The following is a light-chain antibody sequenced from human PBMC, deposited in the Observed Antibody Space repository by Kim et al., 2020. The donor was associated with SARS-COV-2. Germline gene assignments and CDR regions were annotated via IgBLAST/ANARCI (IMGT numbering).Light chain of an antibody. Sequence: QTATRTCAGDSNNVGDQGATWLQQHQGHPPKLLSYRNNNRPSGISERFSASRSGNTVSLTITGLQPDDEADYYCSAWDRSLSAWVFGGGTQLTVL. CDR2: RNN. V-gene: IGLV10-54*04. J-gene: IGLJ3*02. CDR3: SAWDRSLSAWV. CDR1: SNNVGDQG.